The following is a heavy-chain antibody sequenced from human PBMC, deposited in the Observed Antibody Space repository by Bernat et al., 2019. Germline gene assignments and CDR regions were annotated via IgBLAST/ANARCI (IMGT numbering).Heavy chain of an antibody. Sequence: QVQLVESGGGVVQPGRSLRLSCAASGFTFSSYGMHWVRQAPGKGLGWVAVIWYDGSNKYYADSVKGRFIISRDNSKNMLSLQMSSLRAEDTAVYYCARDQERRWELPSSFDIWGQGTVVTASS. CDR2: IWYDGSNK. CDR3: ARDQERRWELPSSFDI. J-gene: IGHJ3*02. D-gene: IGHD1-7*01. CDR1: GFTFSSYG. V-gene: IGHV3-33*01.